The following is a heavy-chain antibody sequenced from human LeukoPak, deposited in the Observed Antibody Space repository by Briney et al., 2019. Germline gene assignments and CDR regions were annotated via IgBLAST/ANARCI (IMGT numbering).Heavy chain of an antibody. Sequence: PGGSLRLSCAASGFTFSTYNMNWVRQAPGKGLEWVSYNSSTSSTIHYADSVKGRFTISRDNAKNSLYLQMNSLRDEDTAVYYCARDQISSSLYKEPLDYWGQGTLVTVSS. CDR1: GFTFSTYN. D-gene: IGHD6-13*01. J-gene: IGHJ4*02. CDR3: ARDQISSSLYKEPLDY. CDR2: NSSTSSTI. V-gene: IGHV3-48*02.